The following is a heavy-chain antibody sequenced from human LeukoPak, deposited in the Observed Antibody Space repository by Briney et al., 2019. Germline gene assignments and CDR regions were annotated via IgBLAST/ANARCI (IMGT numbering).Heavy chain of an antibody. CDR2: INQDGSEK. J-gene: IGHJ4*02. CDR3: ARGFGVVIAFDY. CDR1: GFTFTTYW. D-gene: IGHD3-3*01. V-gene: IGHV3-7*01. Sequence: GGSLRLSCAASGFTFTTYWMGWVRQAPGKGLEWVANINQDGSEKYYVDSVKGRFTISRDNAKNSLYLQMNSLRAEDTAVYYCARGFGVVIAFDYWGQGTLVTVSS.